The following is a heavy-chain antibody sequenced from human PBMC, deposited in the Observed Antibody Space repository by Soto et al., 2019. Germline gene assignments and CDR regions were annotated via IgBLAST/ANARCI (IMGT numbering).Heavy chain of an antibody. CDR2: IYSGGST. Sequence: LRGSLRHSFSASGFTARSNYISWGRQAPGGGLEWVSVIYSGGSTYYADSVKGRFTISRHNSKNTLYLQMNSLRAEDTAVYYCARQDGSDIVVVPAALDVWGKGTTVTVSS. CDR3: ARQDGSDIVVVPAALDV. J-gene: IGHJ6*04. CDR1: GFTARSNY. D-gene: IGHD2-2*01. V-gene: IGHV3-53*04.